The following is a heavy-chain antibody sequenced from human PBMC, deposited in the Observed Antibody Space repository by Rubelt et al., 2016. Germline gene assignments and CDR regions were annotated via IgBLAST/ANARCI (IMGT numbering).Heavy chain of an antibody. D-gene: IGHD6-13*01. V-gene: IGHV4-39*01. Sequence: QLQLQESGPGLVKPSETLSLTCTVSGGSISSSSYYWGCIRQPPGKGLEWIGSVYYSGSTYYKPSLKSRVTISVDTSKNLFSLKRGAVTAADAAVYYCARQWPGAEAAFDYWGQGTLVTVSS. CDR3: ARQWPGAEAAFDY. CDR2: VYYSGST. CDR1: GGSISSSSYY. J-gene: IGHJ4*02.